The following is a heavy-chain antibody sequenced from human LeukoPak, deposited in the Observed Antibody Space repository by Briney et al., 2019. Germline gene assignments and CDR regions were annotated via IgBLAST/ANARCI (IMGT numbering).Heavy chain of an antibody. CDR2: IYSGGST. V-gene: IGHV3-53*01. J-gene: IGHJ4*02. CDR1: GFTVSSNY. Sequence: GGSLRLSCAASGFTVSSNYMSWVRQAPGKGLEWVSVIYSGGSTYYADSVKGRFTISRDNSKNTLYLQMNSLRAEDTAVYYCARIPYSSGWYRTYYFDYWGQGTLVTVSS. CDR3: ARIPYSSGWYRTYYFDY. D-gene: IGHD6-19*01.